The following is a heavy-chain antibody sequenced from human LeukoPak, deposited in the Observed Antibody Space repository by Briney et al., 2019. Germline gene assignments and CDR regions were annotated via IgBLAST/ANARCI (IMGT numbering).Heavy chain of an antibody. Sequence: GGSLRLSCAASGFTFSSYAMSWVRQAPGKGLEWVSATSGSGGSTYYGDSVKGRFTISRDNSKNTLYLQMNSLRAEDTAVYYCAKTRPLDSSSWSHGDYWGQGTLVTVSS. D-gene: IGHD6-13*01. V-gene: IGHV3-23*01. CDR3: AKTRPLDSSSWSHGDY. CDR2: TSGSGGST. CDR1: GFTFSSYA. J-gene: IGHJ4*02.